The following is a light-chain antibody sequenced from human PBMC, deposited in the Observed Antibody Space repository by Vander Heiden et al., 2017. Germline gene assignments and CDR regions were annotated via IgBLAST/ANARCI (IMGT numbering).Light chain of an antibody. Sequence: EIVLTQSPGTLSLSPGERAILSCRASQSVSSSYLAWYQQKPGQAPRLLIYGASSRATGIPDRFSGSGSGTDFTLTISRLEPEDFAVYYCLQDNSSPRTFGQGTKVEIK. CDR3: LQDNSSPRT. CDR1: QSVSSSY. V-gene: IGKV3-20*01. CDR2: GAS. J-gene: IGKJ1*01.